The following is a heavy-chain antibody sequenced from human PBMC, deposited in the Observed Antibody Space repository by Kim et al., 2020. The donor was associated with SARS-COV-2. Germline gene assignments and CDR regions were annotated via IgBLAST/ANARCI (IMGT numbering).Heavy chain of an antibody. CDR2: MNGFNGNT. D-gene: IGHD1-26*01. J-gene: IGHJ5*02. V-gene: IGHV1-18*01. CDR3: VRERTVGTLPWLEH. CDR1: GYTFTNYG. Sequence: ASVKVSCKTSGYTFTNYGITWVRQAPGQGLEWMGWMNGFNGNTNYAQKVQGRVTMTRDTSTDTADMELRSLTSDDTAVYYCVRERTVGTLPWLEHWGQGT.